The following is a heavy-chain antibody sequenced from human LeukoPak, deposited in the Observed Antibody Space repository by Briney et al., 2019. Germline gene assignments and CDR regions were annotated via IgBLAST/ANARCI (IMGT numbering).Heavy chain of an antibody. CDR3: TRHGGIAAAPY. Sequence: PGGSLRLSCAASGFTFSGSAMHWVRQASGKGLEWVGRIRSKANSYATAYAASVKGRFTISRDDSKNTAYLQMSSLKTEDTAVYYCTRHGGIAAAPYWGQGTLVTVSS. J-gene: IGHJ4*02. CDR2: IRSKANSYAT. CDR1: GFTFSGSA. D-gene: IGHD6-13*01. V-gene: IGHV3-73*01.